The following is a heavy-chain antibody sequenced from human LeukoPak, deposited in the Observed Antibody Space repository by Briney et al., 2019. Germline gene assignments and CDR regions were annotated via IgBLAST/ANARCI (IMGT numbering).Heavy chain of an antibody. CDR1: GGSLGSYY. V-gene: IGHV4-4*07. CDR3: ARGLAAAYDYNWFDS. D-gene: IGHD5-12*01. J-gene: IGHJ5*01. Sequence: SETLSLTCTVFGGSLGSYYWSWIRQSAGKRLEWIGRINASGTIGYNPSLMSRVSMSFDTSKNQFSLKVTSVTAADTAVYFCARGLAAAYDYNWFDSWGQGTLVTVSS. CDR2: INASGTI.